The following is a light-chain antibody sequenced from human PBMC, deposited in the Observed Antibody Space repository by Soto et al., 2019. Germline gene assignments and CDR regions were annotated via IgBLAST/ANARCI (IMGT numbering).Light chain of an antibody. J-gene: IGKJ4*01. Sequence: DIQMTQSPSSLSASVGDRVTIICRASQSIRSYLNWYQQKPGKAPKLLIYTASNLQSGVPSRFSGSGSGTDFTLTISSLQPEDFATYYCQQSYSMTTFGGGTKVEIK. CDR1: QSIRSY. V-gene: IGKV1-39*01. CDR3: QQSYSMTT. CDR2: TAS.